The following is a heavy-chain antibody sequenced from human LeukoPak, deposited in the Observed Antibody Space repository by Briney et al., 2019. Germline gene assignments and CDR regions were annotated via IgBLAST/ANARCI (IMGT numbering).Heavy chain of an antibody. CDR1: GGSISSYY. CDR2: VYTSGST. CDR3: ASSHVYGGNSLDY. V-gene: IGHV4-4*07. J-gene: IGHJ4*02. D-gene: IGHD4-23*01. Sequence: SETLSLTCTVSGGSISSYYWSWIRQPAGKGLEWIGRVYTSGSTNYNPSLRSRVTMSVDTSKNQFSLKLSSVTAADTAVYYCASSHVYGGNSLDYWGQGTLVTVSS.